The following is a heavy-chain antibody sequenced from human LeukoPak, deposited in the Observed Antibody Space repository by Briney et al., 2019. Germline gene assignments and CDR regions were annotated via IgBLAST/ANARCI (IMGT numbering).Heavy chain of an antibody. Sequence: GGSLRPSCAASGFTFSSYAMTWVRQAPGKGLEWVSSISDSGARTYYADSVKGRFTISRDNSENTLHLQMSSLRVEDTAVYYCAKYVVVTGADTFDIWGQGTMVTVAS. CDR2: ISDSGART. D-gene: IGHD2-21*02. J-gene: IGHJ3*02. CDR1: GFTFSSYA. V-gene: IGHV3-23*01. CDR3: AKYVVVTGADTFDI.